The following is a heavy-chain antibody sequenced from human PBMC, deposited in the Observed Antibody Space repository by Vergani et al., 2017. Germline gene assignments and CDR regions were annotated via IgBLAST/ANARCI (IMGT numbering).Heavy chain of an antibody. J-gene: IGHJ4*02. D-gene: IGHD3-9*01. V-gene: IGHV4-34*02. CDR1: GGSLSGSY. Sequence: QVQLQQWGAGLVKPSATLSLTCVVHGGSLSGSYWSWIRQPPGKGLEWIGEINHSGSANYNPSLQSRVTISIDTSKNQFSLRLFSVTAADTAVYYCARAGIWLPNNWGQGTLVTVS. CDR3: ARAGIWLPNN. CDR2: INHSGSA.